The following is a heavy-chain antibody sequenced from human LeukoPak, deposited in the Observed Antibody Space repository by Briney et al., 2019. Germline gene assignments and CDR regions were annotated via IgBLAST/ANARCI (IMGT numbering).Heavy chain of an antibody. J-gene: IGHJ4*02. Sequence: GGSLRLSCAASGFTFSSYGLHWVRQAPGKGLEWVAFTRYDGSNKYYADSVKGRFTISRDNSKNTLYLQMNSLRAEDTAVYYCARGGGWQQLIDYWGQGTLVTVSS. V-gene: IGHV3-30*02. D-gene: IGHD5-24*01. CDR1: GFTFSSYG. CDR2: TRYDGSNK. CDR3: ARGGGWQQLIDY.